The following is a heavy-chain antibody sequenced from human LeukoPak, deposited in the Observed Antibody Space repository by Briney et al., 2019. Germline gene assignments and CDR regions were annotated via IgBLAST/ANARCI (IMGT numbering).Heavy chain of an antibody. CDR1: EFTLSSFA. V-gene: IGHV3-23*01. D-gene: IGHD3-22*01. CDR2: VSGSGGST. J-gene: IGHJ4*02. Sequence: GRCLRLSRAASEFTLSSFAMSWVRHAPGKRLWWVSRVSGSGGSTYYADSVKGRFSFSRDNSKNTLYLQMTSLRAEDTAVYYCARDSSGYGSFDYWGRGTLVTVSS. CDR3: ARDSSGYGSFDY.